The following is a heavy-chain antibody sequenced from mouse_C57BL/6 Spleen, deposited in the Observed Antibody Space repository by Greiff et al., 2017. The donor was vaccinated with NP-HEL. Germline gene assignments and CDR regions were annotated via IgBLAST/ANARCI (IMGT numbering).Heavy chain of an antibody. D-gene: IGHD4-1*01. CDR2: INPNNGGT. CDR1: GYTFTDYY. CDR3: ARSETGTRWYFDV. Sequence: VQLQQSGPALVKPGASVKISCKASGYTFTDYYMNWVKQSHGKSLEWIGDINPNNGGTSYNQKFKGKATLTVDKSSSTAYMELRSLTSEDSAVYYWARSETGTRWYFDVWGTGTTVTVSS. V-gene: IGHV1-26*01. J-gene: IGHJ1*03.